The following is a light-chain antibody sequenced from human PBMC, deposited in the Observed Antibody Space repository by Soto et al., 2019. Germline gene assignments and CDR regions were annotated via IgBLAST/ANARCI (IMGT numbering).Light chain of an antibody. Sequence: IVMTQSPGTLSVSPGERATLSCRASQSVDSKLAWYQQKPGQAPRPLIYGASTRATGIPARFSGIGSGTEFTLTISSLQSEDFAVYYCQQYNDWPPWTFGQGTKVDIK. J-gene: IGKJ1*01. CDR2: GAS. CDR1: QSVDSK. V-gene: IGKV3-15*01. CDR3: QQYNDWPPWT.